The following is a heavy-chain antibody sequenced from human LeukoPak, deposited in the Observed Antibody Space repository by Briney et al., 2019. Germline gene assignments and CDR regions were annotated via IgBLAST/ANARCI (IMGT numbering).Heavy chain of an antibody. J-gene: IGHJ4*02. Sequence: GGSLRLSCAASGFAFSSYAMSWVRQAPGKGLEWVSSITSSSAATYYADSVKGRFTISRDNSDNALYLQMNSLKAEDKAVYYCAKDRPNYYGSNGHCYKLNGDGWGQGTVVTVSS. CDR3: AKDRPNYYGSNGHCYKLNGDG. D-gene: IGHD2-21*01. CDR1: GFAFSSYA. V-gene: IGHV3-23*01. CDR2: ITSSSAAT.